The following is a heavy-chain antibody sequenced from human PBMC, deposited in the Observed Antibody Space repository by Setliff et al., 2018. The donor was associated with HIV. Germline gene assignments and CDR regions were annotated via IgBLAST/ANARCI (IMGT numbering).Heavy chain of an antibody. D-gene: IGHD3-16*01. V-gene: IGHV4-4*08. CDR2: IYTSGST. CDR3: ARRTFGSGRIDP. Sequence: SETLSLTCTVSGGSMSTYYWSWIRQPPGKGLEWIGYIYTSGSTNYNPSLRSRVTISVDTSKNHFSLRLSSVTAADTAVYYCARRTFGSGRIDPWGQGTLVTVSS. J-gene: IGHJ5*02. CDR1: GGSMSTYY.